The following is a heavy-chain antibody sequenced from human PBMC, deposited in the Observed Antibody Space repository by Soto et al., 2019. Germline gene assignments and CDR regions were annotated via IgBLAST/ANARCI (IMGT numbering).Heavy chain of an antibody. CDR1: GGSISSSSYY. J-gene: IGHJ5*02. CDR2: IYYSGST. V-gene: IGHV4-39*01. CDR3: ARHGYSNTIFGVVIRHRNWFDP. Sequence: QLQLQESGPGLVKPSETLSLTCTVSGGSISSSSYYWGWIRQPPGKGLEWIGSIYYSGSTYYNPSLKSRVTISVDTSKNQFSLKLSSVNAADTAVYYCARHGYSNTIFGVVIRHRNWFDPWGQGTLVTVSS. D-gene: IGHD3-3*01.